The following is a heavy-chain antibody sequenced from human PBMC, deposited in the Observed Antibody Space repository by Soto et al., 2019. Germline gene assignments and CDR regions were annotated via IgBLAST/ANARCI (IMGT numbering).Heavy chain of an antibody. CDR3: AKETIQVGGPNYFDY. CDR2: ISWDGRAQ. CDR1: GFTFSRYG. V-gene: IGHV3-30*18. Sequence: VQLVESGGGVVQPGRSLRLLCEASGFTFSRYGMHWVRQAPGLGLVWVAVISWDGRAQYYGDSVRGRFTISRDNSKSTLYLQMNSLRTEDTGIYYCAKETIQVGGPNYFDYWGQGVPVTVSS. J-gene: IGHJ4*02. D-gene: IGHD1-1*01.